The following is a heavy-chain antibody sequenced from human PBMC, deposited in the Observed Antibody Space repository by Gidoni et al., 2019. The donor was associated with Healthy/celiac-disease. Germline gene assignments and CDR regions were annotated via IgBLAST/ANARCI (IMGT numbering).Heavy chain of an antibody. J-gene: IGHJ4*02. CDR3: ARARGGSYLGAYHY. D-gene: IGHD1-26*01. V-gene: IGHV1-69*06. CDR2: IIPIFGTA. CDR1: GWLFSSYA. Sequence: QVQLVQSGAEVKKRGSSVKVPCKASGWLFSSYAISWVPHAPGQGLESMGGIIPIFGTANYAQKFQGRVTISADKSTSKAYMELSSLRSEDTAVYYCARARGGSYLGAYHYWGQGTLVTVSS.